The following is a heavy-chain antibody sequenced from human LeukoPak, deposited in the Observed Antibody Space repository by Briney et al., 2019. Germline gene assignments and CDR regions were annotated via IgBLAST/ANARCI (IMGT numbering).Heavy chain of an antibody. CDR3: ARAPYGGGFDY. Sequence: GGTLRLSCAASGFTVSNNYMSWVRQAPGKGLEWVSLSDSGGNTYYADSVKGRFTVSRDNSKNTLYFQLNSLRAEDTAVYYCARAPYGGGFDYWGQGTLVTVSS. J-gene: IGHJ4*02. CDR2: SDSGGNT. D-gene: IGHD3-10*01. V-gene: IGHV3-53*01. CDR1: GFTVSNNY.